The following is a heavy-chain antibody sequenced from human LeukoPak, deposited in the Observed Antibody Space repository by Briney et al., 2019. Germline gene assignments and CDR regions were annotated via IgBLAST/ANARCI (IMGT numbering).Heavy chain of an antibody. CDR1: GYTFTSYA. CDR3: ARVLMLAREEYYFDY. Sequence: ASVKVSCKASGYTFTSYAMNWVRQAPGQGLEWMGWINTNTGNPTYAHGFTGRFVFSLDTSVSTAYLQISSLKAEDTAVYYCARVLMLAREEYYFDYWGQGTLVTVSS. CDR2: INTNTGNP. V-gene: IGHV7-4-1*02. J-gene: IGHJ4*02. D-gene: IGHD3-16*01.